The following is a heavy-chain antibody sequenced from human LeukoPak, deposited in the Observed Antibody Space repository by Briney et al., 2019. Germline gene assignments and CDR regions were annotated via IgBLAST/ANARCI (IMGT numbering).Heavy chain of an antibody. Sequence: GGSLRLSCAASEFTFSSYSINWVRQAPGKGLEWVSYISTSGLHIYYADSVKGRFTISRDNVKNSLFLQMNSLRAEDTAVYYCAREVPTNNWFDPWGQGTLVTVSP. J-gene: IGHJ5*02. CDR3: AREVPTNNWFDP. CDR1: EFTFSSYS. V-gene: IGHV3-21*01. D-gene: IGHD4-11*01. CDR2: ISTSGLHI.